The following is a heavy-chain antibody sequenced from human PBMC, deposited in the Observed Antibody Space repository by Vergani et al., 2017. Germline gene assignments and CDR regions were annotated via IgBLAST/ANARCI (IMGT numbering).Heavy chain of an antibody. CDR3: ARADYYDSSGHDFDY. CDR2: IYYSGST. J-gene: IGHJ4*02. CDR1: GRSISSGDYY. V-gene: IGHV4-30-4*08. D-gene: IGHD3-22*01. Sequence: QVQLQESGPGLVKPSQTLSLTCTVSGRSISSGDYYWSWIRQPPGKGLEWIGYIYYSGSTYYNPSLKSRVTISVDTSKNQFSLKLSSVTAADTALYYCARADYYDSSGHDFDYWGQGTLVTVSS.